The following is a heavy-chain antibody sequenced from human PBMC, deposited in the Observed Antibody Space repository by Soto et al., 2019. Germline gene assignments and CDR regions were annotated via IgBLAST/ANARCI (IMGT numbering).Heavy chain of an antibody. CDR3: AAAPRY. Sequence: QVQLQESGPGLVKPSETLSLTCTVSGGSISNYYWSWVRQPPGKGLEWIGYIYDSGSTNYNPSLKSRVTISVDTSKNQFSLRLPSVTAADTAVYYCAAAPRYWGQGNMVTVSS. V-gene: IGHV4-59*01. CDR1: GGSISNYY. CDR2: IYDSGST. D-gene: IGHD2-15*01. J-gene: IGHJ4*02.